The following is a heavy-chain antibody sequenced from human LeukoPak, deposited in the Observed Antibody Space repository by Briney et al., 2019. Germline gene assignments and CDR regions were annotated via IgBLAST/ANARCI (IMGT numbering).Heavy chain of an antibody. Sequence: GGSLRLSCAASGFTFSSYAMSWVRQAPGKGLEWVSGISGSGGSTYYADSVKGRFTISRDNSKNTLSLQMNSLRAEDTAVYYCAKSGISMVRGVTRYGMDVWGQGTTVTVSS. CDR2: ISGSGGST. D-gene: IGHD3-10*01. CDR3: AKSGISMVRGVTRYGMDV. V-gene: IGHV3-23*01. J-gene: IGHJ6*02. CDR1: GFTFSSYA.